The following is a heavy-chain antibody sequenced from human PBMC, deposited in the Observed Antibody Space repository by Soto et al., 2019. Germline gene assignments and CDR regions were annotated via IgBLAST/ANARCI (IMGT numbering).Heavy chain of an antibody. Sequence: QITLQESGPTLVKPTQTLTLTCTFSGFSLTTSAMAVGWIRQPPGKALEWLAIVYGNDDKFYSPSLKSRLTIPKDTSKNQVVLTLTNMDPVDTATYSCVRRYDPYYFDYWGQGTLVTVSS. D-gene: IGHD1-1*01. J-gene: IGHJ4*02. CDR1: GFSLTTSAMA. CDR2: VYGNDDK. V-gene: IGHV2-5*01. CDR3: VRRYDPYYFDY.